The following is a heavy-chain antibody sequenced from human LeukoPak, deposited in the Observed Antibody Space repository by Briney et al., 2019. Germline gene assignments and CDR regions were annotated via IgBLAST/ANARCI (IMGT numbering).Heavy chain of an antibody. CDR1: GGSISRYY. J-gene: IGHJ4*02. Sequence: PSETLSLTCTVSGGSISRYYWSWVRQPPGQGLEWMGYIYSSASTNYRPSLKSRVPISVDTSKNQFSLKLSSVTAADTAVYYCSRGLYSSGWALFDYWGQGTLVTVSS. CDR3: SRGLYSSGWALFDY. CDR2: IYSSAST. D-gene: IGHD6-19*01. V-gene: IGHV4-59*01.